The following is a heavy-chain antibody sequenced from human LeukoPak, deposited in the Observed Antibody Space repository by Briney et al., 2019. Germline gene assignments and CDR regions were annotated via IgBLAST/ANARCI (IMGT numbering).Heavy chain of an antibody. CDR1: GFTFNTYA. J-gene: IGHJ6*02. CDR3: ARDFVVAAIHAYYYNMDV. CDR2: ISASGHTT. D-gene: IGHD2-2*02. Sequence: PGGSLRLSCAASGFTFNTYAMTWVRQAPGKGLEWVSSISASGHTTYYGDSVKGRFTISRDNSRNTLYLQMNSLRAEDTAVYYCARDFVVAAIHAYYYNMDVWGRGTTVTVSS. V-gene: IGHV3-23*01.